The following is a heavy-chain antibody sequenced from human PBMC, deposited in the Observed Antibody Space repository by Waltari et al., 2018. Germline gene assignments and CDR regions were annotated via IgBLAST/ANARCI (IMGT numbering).Heavy chain of an antibody. V-gene: IGHV4-39*01. Sequence: QLQLQESGPGLVKPSETLSLTCTVSGGSISSNSYYWGWIRQPPGKGLEWIGSIYYSGSTNYNPSLKSRVTISGDTAKNQFSRKLNSVTAADTAVYYCARRSGSYSSTYYYYYYGMDVWGQGTTVTVSS. J-gene: IGHJ6*02. CDR2: IYYSGST. CDR1: GGSISSNSYY. D-gene: IGHD6-13*01. CDR3: ARRSGSYSSTYYYYYYGMDV.